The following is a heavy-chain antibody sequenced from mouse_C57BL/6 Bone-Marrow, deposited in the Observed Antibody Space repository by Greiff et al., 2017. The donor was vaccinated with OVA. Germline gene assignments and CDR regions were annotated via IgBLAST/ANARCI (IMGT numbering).Heavy chain of an antibody. CDR3: ARLGYYFDD. V-gene: IGHV5-4*01. J-gene: IGHJ2*01. CDR2: ISDGGSYT. D-gene: IGHD4-1*01. CDR1: GFTFSSYA. Sequence: EVQGVESGGGLVKPGGSLKLSCAASGFTFSSYAMSWVRQTPEKRLEWVATISDGGSYTYYPDNVKGRFTISRDNAKNNLYLQMSHLKSEDTAMYYGARLGYYFDDWGQGTTLTVSS.